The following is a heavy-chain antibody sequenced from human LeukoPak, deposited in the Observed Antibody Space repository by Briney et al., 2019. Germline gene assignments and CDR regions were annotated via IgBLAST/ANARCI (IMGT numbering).Heavy chain of an antibody. D-gene: IGHD6-13*01. CDR1: GFTFSSYE. CDR2: ISSSGSTI. J-gene: IGHJ4*02. Sequence: GGSLRLSCAASGFTFSSYEMNWVRQAPGKGLEWVSYISSSGSTIYYADSVKGQFTISRDNAKNSLYLQMNSLRAEDTAVYYCARFDSSSWYLGYYFDYWGQGTLVTVSS. V-gene: IGHV3-48*03. CDR3: ARFDSSSWYLGYYFDY.